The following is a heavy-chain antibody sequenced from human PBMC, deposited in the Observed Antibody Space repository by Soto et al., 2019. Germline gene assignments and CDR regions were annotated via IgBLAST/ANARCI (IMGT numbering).Heavy chain of an antibody. CDR3: ARDQLYGDHRDWFDP. J-gene: IGHJ5*02. V-gene: IGHV3-11*01. CDR2: ISSSGSTI. Sequence: QVQLVESGGSLVKPGGSLRLSCAASGFTFSDYYMSWIRQAPGKGLEWVSYISSSGSTIYYADSVKGRFTISRDNAQNSLYLQMNTLRAEDTAVYYCARDQLYGDHRDWFDPWGQGTLVTVSS. D-gene: IGHD4-17*01. CDR1: GFTFSDYY.